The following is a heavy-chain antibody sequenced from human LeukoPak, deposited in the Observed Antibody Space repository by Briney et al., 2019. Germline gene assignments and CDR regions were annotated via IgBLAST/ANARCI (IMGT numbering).Heavy chain of an antibody. J-gene: IGHJ4*02. CDR2: ISYAGSNK. CDR1: GFTFSSYA. D-gene: IGHD3-9*01. V-gene: IGHV3-30*04. CDR3: ARDRYDILTGYYDRWYYFDY. Sequence: GGALRLSCAASGFTFSSYAMHGVRQAPGKGLGRVAVISYAGSNKYYADSVKSRFTTSRDNSKNTLYLQMNSLRAEDTAVYYCARDRYDILTGYYDRWYYFDYWGQGTLVTVSS.